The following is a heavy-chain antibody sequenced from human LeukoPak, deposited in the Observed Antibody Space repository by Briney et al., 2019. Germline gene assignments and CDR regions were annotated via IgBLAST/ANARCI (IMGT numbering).Heavy chain of an antibody. CDR3: AKDNAQQWLPDY. CDR2: ISGSGGST. J-gene: IGHJ4*02. Sequence: GGSLRPSCAASGFTFSSYAMSWVRQAPGKGLEWVSAISGSGGSTYYADSVKGRFTISRDNSGNTLYLQMNSLRAEDTAVYYCAKDNAQQWLPDYWGQGTLVTVSS. D-gene: IGHD3-22*01. V-gene: IGHV3-23*01. CDR1: GFTFSSYA.